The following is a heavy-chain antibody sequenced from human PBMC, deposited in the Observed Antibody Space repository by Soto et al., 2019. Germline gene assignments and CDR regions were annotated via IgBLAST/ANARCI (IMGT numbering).Heavy chain of an antibody. CDR3: AKSPGLRHLSDY. D-gene: IGHD5-12*01. CDR1: GFTFSSYS. Sequence: GGSLRLSCAASGFTFSSYSMNWVRQAPGKGLEWVSAISGSGGSTYYADSVKGRFTISRDNSKNTLYLQMNSLRAEDTAVYYCAKSPGLRHLSDYWGQGTLVTVSS. V-gene: IGHV3-23*01. J-gene: IGHJ4*02. CDR2: ISGSGGST.